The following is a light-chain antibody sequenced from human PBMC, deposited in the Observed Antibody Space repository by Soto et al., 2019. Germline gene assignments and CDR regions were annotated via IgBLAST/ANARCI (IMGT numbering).Light chain of an antibody. Sequence: QSALPQPASVSGSPGQSITTSCTGTSSDVGSYNLVSWYQQHPGEAPKLMIYGGTKRPSGVSNRFSGSKSGNTASLTISGFRAEDEADYYCCSYAGITTFYVFGTGTKVTVL. V-gene: IGLV2-23*01. CDR1: SSDVGSYNL. CDR3: CSYAGITTFYV. J-gene: IGLJ1*01. CDR2: GGT.